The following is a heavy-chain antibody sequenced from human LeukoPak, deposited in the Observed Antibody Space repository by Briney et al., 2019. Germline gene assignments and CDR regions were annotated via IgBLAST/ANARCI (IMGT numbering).Heavy chain of an antibody. Sequence: PGGSLRLSCGASGFTFSSYWMSWVRQAPGKGLEWVANIKQDGSEKYYLDSVKGRFTISRDNAKNSLYLQMNSLRAEDTAVYYCTRDPPQTGIGYWGQGTLVTVSS. V-gene: IGHV3-7*01. CDR1: GFTFSSYW. CDR3: TRDPPQTGIGY. CDR2: IKQDGSEK. D-gene: IGHD3-10*01. J-gene: IGHJ4*02.